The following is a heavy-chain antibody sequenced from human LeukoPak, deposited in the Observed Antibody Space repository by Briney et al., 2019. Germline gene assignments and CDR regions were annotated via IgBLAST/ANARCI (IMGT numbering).Heavy chain of an antibody. CDR2: INHSGST. J-gene: IGHJ4*03. CDR1: GFTFSDYY. D-gene: IGHD3-16*01. V-gene: IGHV4-34*01. Sequence: GSLRLSCAASGFTFSDYYMSWIRQAPGKGLEWIGEINHSGSTNYNPSLKSRVTISVDTSKNQFSLKLSSVTAADTAVYYCARGLGVWAQGTLVTVSS. CDR3: ARGLGV.